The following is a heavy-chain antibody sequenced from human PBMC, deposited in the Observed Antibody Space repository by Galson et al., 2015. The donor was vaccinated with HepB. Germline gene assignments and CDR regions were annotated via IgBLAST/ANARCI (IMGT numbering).Heavy chain of an antibody. CDR3: ARERSLGGATPPDY. Sequence: SVKVSCKASGYTFTGYYMHWVRQAPGQGLEWMGRINPNSGGTNYAQKFQGRVTMTRDTSISTAYMELSRLRSEDTAVYYCARERSLGGATPPDYWGQGTLVTVSS. J-gene: IGHJ4*02. D-gene: IGHD1-26*01. V-gene: IGHV1-2*06. CDR2: INPNSGGT. CDR1: GYTFTGYY.